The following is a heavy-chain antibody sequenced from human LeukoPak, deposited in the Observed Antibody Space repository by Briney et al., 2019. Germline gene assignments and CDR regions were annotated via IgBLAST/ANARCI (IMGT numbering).Heavy chain of an antibody. CDR2: INPNSGGT. V-gene: IGHV1-2*02. CDR1: GYTFTDYY. D-gene: IGHD3-10*01. Sequence: ASVKVSCKASGYTFTDYYMHWVRQAPGPGLEWVGWINPNSGGTNYAQNFQGRVTMTRDTSVNTAYMELSRLRADDTAMYYCAVLGPAVPDDAFDIWGQGTMVTVSS. J-gene: IGHJ3*02. CDR3: AVLGPAVPDDAFDI.